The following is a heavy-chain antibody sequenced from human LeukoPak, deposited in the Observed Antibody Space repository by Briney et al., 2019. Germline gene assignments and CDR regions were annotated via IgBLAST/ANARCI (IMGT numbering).Heavy chain of an antibody. Sequence: ASVKVSCKASGYTFTSYYMHWVRQAPGQGLEWMGIINPSGGSTSYAQKFQGRVTMTRDTSTSTVYMELSSLRSEDTAVYYCARDSPYCSGGSCYSDYFDYWGQETLVTVSS. CDR3: ARDSPYCSGGSCYSDYFDY. CDR1: GYTFTSYY. J-gene: IGHJ4*02. V-gene: IGHV1-46*01. CDR2: INPSGGST. D-gene: IGHD2-15*01.